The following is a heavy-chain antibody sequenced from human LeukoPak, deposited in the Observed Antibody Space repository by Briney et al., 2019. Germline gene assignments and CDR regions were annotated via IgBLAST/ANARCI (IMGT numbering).Heavy chain of an antibody. CDR2: INHSGST. D-gene: IGHD3-10*01. CDR3: ARGLMVRGVIRREYYYYGMDV. V-gene: IGHV4-34*01. CDR1: GGSISSYY. J-gene: IGHJ6*02. Sequence: PSETLSLTCTVSGGSISSYYWSWIRQPPGKGLEWIGEINHSGSTNYNPSLKSRVTISVDTSKNQFSLKLSSVTAADTAVYYCARGLMVRGVIRREYYYYGMDVWGQGTTVTVSS.